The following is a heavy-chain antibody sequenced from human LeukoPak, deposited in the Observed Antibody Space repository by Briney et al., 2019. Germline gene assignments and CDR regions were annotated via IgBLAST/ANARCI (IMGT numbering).Heavy chain of an antibody. CDR1: GGSFSGYY. Sequence: SEALSLTCAVYGGSFSGYYWSWIRQPPGKGLEWIGEINHSGSTNYNPSLKSRVTISVDTSKNQFSLKLSSVTAADTAVYYCASDSGYYGNWFDPWGQGTLVTVSS. V-gene: IGHV4-34*01. J-gene: IGHJ5*02. CDR2: INHSGST. CDR3: ASDSGYYGNWFDP. D-gene: IGHD3-3*01.